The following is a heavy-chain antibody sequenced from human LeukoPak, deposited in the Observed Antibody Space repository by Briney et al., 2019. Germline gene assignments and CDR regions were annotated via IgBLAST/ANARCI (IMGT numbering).Heavy chain of an antibody. CDR3: ARQDYGGNSYYFDY. J-gene: IGHJ4*02. Sequence: GGSLRLSCAASGFTFSRYEMNLVRQAPGKGLEWVSYISSSGSTIYYADSVKGRFNISRDNAKNSLYLQMNSLRAEDTAVYYCARQDYGGNSYYFDYWGQGTLVTVSS. CDR1: GFTFSRYE. D-gene: IGHD4-23*01. V-gene: IGHV3-48*03. CDR2: ISSSGSTI.